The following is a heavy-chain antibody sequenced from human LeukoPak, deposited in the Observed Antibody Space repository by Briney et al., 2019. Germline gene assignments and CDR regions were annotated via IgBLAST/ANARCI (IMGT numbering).Heavy chain of an antibody. CDR1: GGTFSSYA. CDR2: IIPIFGTA. D-gene: IGHD2-15*01. Sequence: SVTVSCKASGGTFSSYAISWVRQAPGQGLEWMGGIIPIFGTANYAQKFQGRVTITADESTSTAYMELSSPRSEDTAVYYCARALLLRVVAPGYFDYWGQGTLVTVSS. V-gene: IGHV1-69*13. CDR3: ARALLLRVVAPGYFDY. J-gene: IGHJ4*02.